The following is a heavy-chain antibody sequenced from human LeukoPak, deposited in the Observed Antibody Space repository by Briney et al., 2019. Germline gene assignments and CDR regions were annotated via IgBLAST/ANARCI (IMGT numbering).Heavy chain of an antibody. CDR2: ITTSGGRT. CDR3: AKKGAAAGGYYFDS. CDR1: GFTFSSYP. J-gene: IGHJ4*02. V-gene: IGHV3-23*01. Sequence: GGSLRLSCVASGFTFSSYPMSWVRQAPGKGLEWVSSITTSGGRTFYADSVKGRLTISRDNSKNTLYLQMNSLRADDTAVYYCAKKGAAAGGYYFDSWGQGTLVTVSS. D-gene: IGHD6-13*01.